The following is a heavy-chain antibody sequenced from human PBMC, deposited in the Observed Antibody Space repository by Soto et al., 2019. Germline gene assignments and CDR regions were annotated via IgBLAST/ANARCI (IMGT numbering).Heavy chain of an antibody. Sequence: PSETLSLTCSVSGGSISGYYWSWMRQSPGKGLEWLGYVYYTGSTNYSPSLRGRVSISVDTSKNEFSLRLSSVTAADTAVYFCARSVAVPGAHIDYWGQGTQVTVSS. CDR1: GGSISGYY. V-gene: IGHV4-59*01. D-gene: IGHD6-19*01. CDR2: VYYTGST. J-gene: IGHJ4*02. CDR3: ARSVAVPGAHIDY.